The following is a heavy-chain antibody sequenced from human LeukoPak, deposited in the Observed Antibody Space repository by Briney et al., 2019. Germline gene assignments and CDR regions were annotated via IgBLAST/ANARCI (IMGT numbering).Heavy chain of an antibody. CDR1: GGTFSSYA. J-gene: IGHJ3*02. Sequence: SVKVSCKASGGTFSSYAISWVRHAPGQGLGWMGGIIPIFGTANYAQKFQGRVTITADESTGTAYMELSSLRSEDTAVYYCARDFMAASDAFDIWGQGTMVTVSS. V-gene: IGHV1-69*13. D-gene: IGHD6-13*01. CDR3: ARDFMAASDAFDI. CDR2: IIPIFGTA.